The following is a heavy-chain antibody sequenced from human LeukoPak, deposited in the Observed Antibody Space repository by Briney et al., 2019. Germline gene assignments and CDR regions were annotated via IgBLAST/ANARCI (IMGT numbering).Heavy chain of an antibody. CDR2: LSWSSGSI. V-gene: IGHV3-9*01. CDR1: GFTFDDYA. D-gene: IGHD6-13*01. J-gene: IGHJ4*02. Sequence: GGSLRLSCAASGFTFDDYAMHWVRQAPGKGLEWVSGLSWSSGSIGYADSVKGRFTISRDNAKNSLYLQINSLRAEDTALYYCAKDRGDDSSSPTLMDYWGQGTLVTVSS. CDR3: AKDRGDDSSSPTLMDY.